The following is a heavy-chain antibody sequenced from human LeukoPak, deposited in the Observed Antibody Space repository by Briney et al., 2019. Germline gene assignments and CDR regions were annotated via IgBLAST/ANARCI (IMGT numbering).Heavy chain of an antibody. V-gene: IGHV1-69*13. Sequence: SVKVSRKASGGTFSSYAISWVRQAPGQGLEWMGGIIPIFGTANYTQKFQGRVTITADESTSTAYMELSSLRSEDTAVYYCARMAPYYYDSSGYYYFDSWGQGTLVTVSS. CDR3: ARMAPYYYDSSGYYYFDS. D-gene: IGHD3-22*01. CDR2: IIPIFGTA. CDR1: GGTFSSYA. J-gene: IGHJ4*02.